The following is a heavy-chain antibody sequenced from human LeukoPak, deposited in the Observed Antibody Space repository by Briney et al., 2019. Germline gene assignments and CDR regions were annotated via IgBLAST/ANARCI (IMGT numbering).Heavy chain of an antibody. CDR1: GYTFSGYY. V-gene: IGHV1-2*02. J-gene: IGHJ4*02. D-gene: IGHD5-18*01. CDR3: ARERGRGYSYGEEVFDY. CDR2: INPNSGGT. Sequence: ASVKVSCKASGYTFSGYYMHWVRQTPGQGLEWMGWINPNSGGTIYSQKFQGRVTITRDTSISTAYMELSRLRSDDTAVYFCARERGRGYSYGEEVFDYWGQGTLVTVSS.